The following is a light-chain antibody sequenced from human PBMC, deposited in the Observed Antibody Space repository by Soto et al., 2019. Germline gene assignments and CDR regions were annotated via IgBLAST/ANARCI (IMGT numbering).Light chain of an antibody. V-gene: IGLV1-51*01. CDR1: SSNIGNNE. CDR3: GTWDSNLRAVV. J-gene: IGLJ2*01. CDR2: DNK. Sequence: QSVLTQPPSVSAAPGQTVTISCSGSSSNIGNNEISWYQQLPGTAPQLLMFDNKRRPSGIPDRFSGSKSGTSATLDITGLQTGDEADYYCGTWDSNLRAVVFGAGTQLTVL.